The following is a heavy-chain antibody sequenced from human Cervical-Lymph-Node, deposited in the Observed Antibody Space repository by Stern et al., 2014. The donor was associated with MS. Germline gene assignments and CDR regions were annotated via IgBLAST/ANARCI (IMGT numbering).Heavy chain of an antibody. D-gene: IGHD5-24*01. CDR3: SRDADGYSLVFGY. CDR1: GGSISSAEYY. V-gene: IGHV4-30-4*01. Sequence: QVQLQESGPGLVKPSQTLSLTCAVTGGSISSAEYYWSWIRQSPGKGLEWLGYIHYSGNTYYTPSLKSRVTISVDTSKNQFSLKLRSVTAADTAVYYCSRDADGYSLVFGYWGRGTLVTVSS. CDR2: IHYSGNT. J-gene: IGHJ4*02.